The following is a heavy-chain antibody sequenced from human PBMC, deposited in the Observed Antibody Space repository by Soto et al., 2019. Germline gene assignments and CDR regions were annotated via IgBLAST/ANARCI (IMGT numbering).Heavy chain of an antibody. J-gene: IGHJ5*02. Sequence: EVQLLESGGGLVQPGGSLRLSCAASGFTFSSYAMSWVRQAPGKGLEWVSAISGSGGRTYYADSVKGRFTISRDNSKNTLYLQINSLRAEDTAVYYCAKGLYCSGGSCYSGWFDPWGQGALVTVSS. D-gene: IGHD2-15*01. CDR3: AKGLYCSGGSCYSGWFDP. CDR2: ISGSGGRT. V-gene: IGHV3-23*01. CDR1: GFTFSSYA.